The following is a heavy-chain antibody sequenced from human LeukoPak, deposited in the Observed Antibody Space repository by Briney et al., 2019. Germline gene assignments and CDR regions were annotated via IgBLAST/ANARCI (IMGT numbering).Heavy chain of an antibody. V-gene: IGHV3-66*04. CDR1: GFTFSSYG. CDR3: ARHDWFDP. J-gene: IGHJ5*02. Sequence: GGSLRLSCAASGFTFSSYGMSWVRQAPGRGLEWVSVIYSGGNTYYTDSVKGRFTISRDISKNTVYLQMNSLRVEDTAVYYCARHDWFDPWGRGTLVTVSS. CDR2: IYSGGNT.